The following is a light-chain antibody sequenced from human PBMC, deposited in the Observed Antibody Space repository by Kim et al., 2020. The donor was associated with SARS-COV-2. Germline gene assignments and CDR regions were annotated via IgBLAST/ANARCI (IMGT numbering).Light chain of an antibody. CDR3: QVWDSSSDLVV. CDR1: NIGSKS. V-gene: IGLV3-21*04. J-gene: IGLJ2*01. CDR2: YDS. Sequence: PGKTARITCGGNNIGSKSVTWYQQKPGQAPVLVIYYDSDRPSGIPERFSGSNSGNTATLTISRVEAGDEADYYCQVWDSSSDLVVFGGGTQLTVL.